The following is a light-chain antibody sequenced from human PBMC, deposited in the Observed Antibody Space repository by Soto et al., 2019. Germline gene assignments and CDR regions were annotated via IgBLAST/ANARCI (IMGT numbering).Light chain of an antibody. CDR1: SSDVGGSNF. CDR2: DVA. CDR3: VSYTARTTYV. J-gene: IGLJ1*01. V-gene: IGLV2-14*03. Sequence: QSALTQPASVSDSPGQSITISCTGTSSDVGGSNFVSWYQQHPGKPPKLIIYDVANRHSGVSNRFSGSKSGSTASLIISRLQTEDEADYYCVSYTARTTYVFGTGTTLTGL.